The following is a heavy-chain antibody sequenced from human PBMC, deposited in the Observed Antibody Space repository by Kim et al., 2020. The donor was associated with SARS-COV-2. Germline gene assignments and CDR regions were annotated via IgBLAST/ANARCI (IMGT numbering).Heavy chain of an antibody. Sequence: GGSLRLSCAASGFTFSSYGMHWVRQAPGKGLEWVAVISYDGSNKYYADSVKGRFTISRDNSKNTLYLQMNSLRAEDTAVYYCAKDLQDIVVVPAAASYYYYYGMDVWGQGTTVTVSS. J-gene: IGHJ6*02. D-gene: IGHD2-2*01. CDR2: ISYDGSNK. CDR1: GFTFSSYG. CDR3: AKDLQDIVVVPAAASYYYYYGMDV. V-gene: IGHV3-30*18.